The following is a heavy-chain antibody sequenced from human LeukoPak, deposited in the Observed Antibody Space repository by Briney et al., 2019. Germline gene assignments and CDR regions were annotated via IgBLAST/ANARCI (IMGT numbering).Heavy chain of an antibody. CDR1: GGSISSYY. CDR2: IYYSGST. CDR3: AGFYRDYYYMDV. D-gene: IGHD2/OR15-2a*01. J-gene: IGHJ6*03. Sequence: SETLSLTCTVSGGSISSYYWSWIRQPPGKGLEWIEYIYYSGSTNYNPSLKSRVTISVDTSKNQFSLKLSSVTAADTAVYYCAGFYRDYYYMDVWGKGTTVTVSS. V-gene: IGHV4-59*01.